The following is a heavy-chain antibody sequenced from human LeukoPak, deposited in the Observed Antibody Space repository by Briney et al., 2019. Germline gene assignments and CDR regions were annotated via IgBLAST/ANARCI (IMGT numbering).Heavy chain of an antibody. D-gene: IGHD1-26*01. J-gene: IGHJ4*02. CDR2: INHSGST. Sequence: SETLSLTCAVYGGSFSGYYWSWIRQPPGKGLEWIGEINHSGSTNYNPSLKSRVTISVDTSKNQFSLKLSSVTAADTAVYYCSGATNYFDYWGQGTLVTVSS. V-gene: IGHV4-34*01. CDR1: GGSFSGYY. CDR3: SGATNYFDY.